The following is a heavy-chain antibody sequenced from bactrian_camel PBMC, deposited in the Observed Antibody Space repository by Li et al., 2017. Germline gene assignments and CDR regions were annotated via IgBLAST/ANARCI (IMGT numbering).Heavy chain of an antibody. J-gene: IGHJ4*01. V-gene: IGHV3S26*01. CDR3: AAAPLLGYCTGDLRRVYEYKH. CDR1: GYSRSC. CDR2: INSDGFT. Sequence: HVQLVESGGGSVLAEGSLRLSCAASGYSRSCMGWFRQAPGKEREGVANINSDGFTSYADSVKGRFTISKDNAKNTLYLQMNSLKPEDSAMYYCAAAPLLGYCTGDLRRVYEYKHWGQGTQVTVS. D-gene: IGHD5*01.